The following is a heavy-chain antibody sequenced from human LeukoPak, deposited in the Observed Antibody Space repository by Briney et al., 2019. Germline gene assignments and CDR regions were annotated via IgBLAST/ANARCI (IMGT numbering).Heavy chain of an antibody. J-gene: IGHJ6*03. D-gene: IGHD2-21*01. Sequence: SLTLSCTASGGTVSNYDINWVWHGPGPGLELVGRINPIFSAPHYAQKFQGRVTITADESTTTAFMELSSLRFDDTAIYYCARGLTLTVYTDRPTPYFYIDVWGKGTTVTVS. V-gene: IGHV1-69*15. CDR1: GGTVSNYD. CDR2: INPIFSAP. CDR3: ARGLTLTVYTDRPTPYFYIDV.